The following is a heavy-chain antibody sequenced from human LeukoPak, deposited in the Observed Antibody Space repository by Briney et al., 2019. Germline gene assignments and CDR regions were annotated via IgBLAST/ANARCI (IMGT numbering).Heavy chain of an antibody. J-gene: IGHJ4*02. CDR1: GLTFHEYA. V-gene: IGHV3-9*01. D-gene: IGHD1-1*01. CDR3: AKVGGTTGAAYFDY. Sequence: GRSLTLACAATGLTFHEYAMHWVRQASGKGLERVSGISWNSGNIGYADSVKGRFSISRDNAKNSLYLQMNSLRAEDTALYYCAKVGGTTGAAYFDYWGQGTLVTVSS. CDR2: ISWNSGNI.